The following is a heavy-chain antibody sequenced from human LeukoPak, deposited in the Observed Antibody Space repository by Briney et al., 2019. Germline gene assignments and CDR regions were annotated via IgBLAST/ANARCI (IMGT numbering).Heavy chain of an antibody. CDR2: INHSGST. CDR3: AAYDVAAAGRVDY. Sequence: SETLSLTCAVYGGSFSGYYWSWIRQPPGKGLEWIGEINHSGSTNYNPSLKSRVTISVDTSKNQFSLKLSSVTAADTAVYYCAAYDVAAAGRVDYWGQGTLVTVSS. CDR1: GGSFSGYY. J-gene: IGHJ4*02. D-gene: IGHD6-13*01. V-gene: IGHV4-34*01.